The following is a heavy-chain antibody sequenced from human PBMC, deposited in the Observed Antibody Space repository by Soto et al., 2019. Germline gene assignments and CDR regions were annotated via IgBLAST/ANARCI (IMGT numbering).Heavy chain of an antibody. CDR2: ISWNSGSI. J-gene: IGHJ4*02. CDR1: GFTFDDYA. D-gene: IGHD4-17*01. CDR3: AKDTKSTVTAAFDY. V-gene: IGHV3-9*01. Sequence: GGSLRLSCAASGFTFDDYAMHWVRQAPGKGLEWVSGISWNSGSIGYADSVKGRFTISRDNAKNSLYLQMNSLRAEDTALYYCAKDTKSTVTAAFDYWGQGTLVTVSS.